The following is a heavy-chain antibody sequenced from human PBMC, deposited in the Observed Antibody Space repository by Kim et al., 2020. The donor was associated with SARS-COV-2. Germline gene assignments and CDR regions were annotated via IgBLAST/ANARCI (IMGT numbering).Heavy chain of an antibody. V-gene: IGHV4-39*01. D-gene: IGHD5-18*01. CDR3: ARSTAMANDAFDI. J-gene: IGHJ3*02. Sequence: YIPSLKGRVTISVDTSKNQFALKLSSVTAADTAVYYCARSTAMANDAFDIWGQGTMVTVSS.